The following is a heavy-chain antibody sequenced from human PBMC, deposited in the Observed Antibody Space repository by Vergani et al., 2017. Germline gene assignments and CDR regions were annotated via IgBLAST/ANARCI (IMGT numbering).Heavy chain of an antibody. CDR3: ASAKTGTTEGEFDY. V-gene: IGHV1-69*06. J-gene: IGHJ4*02. Sequence: QVQLVQSGAEVKKPGASVKVSCKASGYTFTSYDINWVRQATGQGLEWMGGIIPIFGTANYAQKFQGRVTITADKSTSTAYMELSSLRSEDTAVYYCASAKTGTTEGEFDYWGQGTLVTVSS. CDR2: IIPIFGTA. D-gene: IGHD1-7*01. CDR1: GYTFTSYD.